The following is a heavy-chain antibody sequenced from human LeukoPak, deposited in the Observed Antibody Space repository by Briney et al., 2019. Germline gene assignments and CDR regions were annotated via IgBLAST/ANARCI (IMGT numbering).Heavy chain of an antibody. D-gene: IGHD2-15*01. Sequence: SETLSLTCTVSGGSISNSGGFYWSWIRQHPGDGLEWIGFISYRGSTYYNPSLKGRVSMSVDTSRSQFSLRLTSVTDEDTAVYYCARISQSSGGFYYWGQGTLVTVSS. CDR1: GGSISNSGGFY. CDR2: ISYRGST. CDR3: ARISQSSGGFYY. J-gene: IGHJ4*02. V-gene: IGHV4-31*02.